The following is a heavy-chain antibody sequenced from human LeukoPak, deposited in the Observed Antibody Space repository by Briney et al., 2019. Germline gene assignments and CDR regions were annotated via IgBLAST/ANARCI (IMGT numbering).Heavy chain of an antibody. CDR2: TSYDGSNK. CDR3: ARAVGTAMVTFDY. Sequence: GRSLRLSCAASGFTFNSYAMHWVRQAPGKGLEWVAVTSYDGSNKYHADSVKGRFTISRDNSKNTLYLQMNSLRAEDTAVYYCARAVGTAMVTFDYWGQGTLVIVSS. CDR1: GFTFNSYA. V-gene: IGHV3-30*04. D-gene: IGHD5-18*01. J-gene: IGHJ4*02.